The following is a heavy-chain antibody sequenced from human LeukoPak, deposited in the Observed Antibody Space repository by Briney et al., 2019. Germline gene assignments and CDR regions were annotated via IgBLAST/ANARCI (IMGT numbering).Heavy chain of an antibody. J-gene: IGHJ4*02. CDR3: AIIAVAGPIDY. V-gene: IGHV1-69*05. Sequence: ASVKVSCKASGGTFSSYAISWVRQAPGQGLEWMGGIIPIFGTANYVQKFQGRVTITTDESTSTAYMELSSLRSEDTAVYYCAIIAVAGPIDYWGQGTLVTVSS. D-gene: IGHD6-19*01. CDR2: IIPIFGTA. CDR1: GGTFSSYA.